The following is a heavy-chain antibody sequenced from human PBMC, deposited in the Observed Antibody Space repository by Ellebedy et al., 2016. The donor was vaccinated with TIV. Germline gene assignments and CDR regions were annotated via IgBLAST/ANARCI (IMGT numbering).Heavy chain of an antibody. J-gene: IGHJ6*03. V-gene: IGHV3-30-3*01. CDR2: ISYDGTNK. CDR1: GFTFSNYA. D-gene: IGHD6-6*01. Sequence: GGSLRLSXAASGFTFSNYALHWVRQAPGKGLEWVALISYDGTNKYYADSVKGRFTISRDNSKSTLYLQMNSLRAEDTAVYYCASLYMVGEQHVLKFHYMDVWGKGTTVTVSS. CDR3: ASLYMVGEQHVLKFHYMDV.